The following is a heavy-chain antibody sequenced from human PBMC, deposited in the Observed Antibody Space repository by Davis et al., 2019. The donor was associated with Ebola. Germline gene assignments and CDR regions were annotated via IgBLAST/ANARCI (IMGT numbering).Heavy chain of an antibody. CDR3: ATRGYYGMDV. Sequence: GESLKISCKGSGYSFTSYWISWVRQMPGKGLEWMGKIDPSDSYTNYSPSFQGHVTISADKSISTAYLQWSSLKASDTAMYYCATRGYYGMDVWGQGTTVTVSS. D-gene: IGHD3-16*01. CDR1: GYSFTSYW. J-gene: IGHJ6*02. CDR2: IDPSDSYT. V-gene: IGHV5-10-1*01.